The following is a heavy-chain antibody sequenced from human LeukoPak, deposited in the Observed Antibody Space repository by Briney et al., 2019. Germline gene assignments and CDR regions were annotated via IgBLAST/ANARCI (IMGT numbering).Heavy chain of an antibody. J-gene: IGHJ4*02. V-gene: IGHV3-7*01. CDR3: AARKGGQTTAY. CDR1: GFTFTSYW. D-gene: IGHD1-14*01. Sequence: GGSLRLSCAASGFTFTSYWMNWVRQAPGKGLEWVANINLDGSEEFYLESVRGRFTISRDNAKNSLSLQMNNLRDEDTAVYYCAARKGGQTTAYWGQGTPITVSA. CDR2: INLDGSEE.